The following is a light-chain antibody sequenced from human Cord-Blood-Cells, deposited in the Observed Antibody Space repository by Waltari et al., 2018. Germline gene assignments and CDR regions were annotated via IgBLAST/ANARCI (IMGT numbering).Light chain of an antibody. J-gene: IGKJ2*02. CDR2: DAS. CDR1: QDISNY. V-gene: IGKV1-33*01. Sequence: DIQITQSPSSLSASVGDTVTITCQPSQDISNYLNWYQQKPGKAPKLLIYDASNLKTGVPSRFSGRGSGTDFTLTISSLQPEDIATFYCQQYDNLPCTFGQGTKLEIK. CDR3: QQYDNLPCT.